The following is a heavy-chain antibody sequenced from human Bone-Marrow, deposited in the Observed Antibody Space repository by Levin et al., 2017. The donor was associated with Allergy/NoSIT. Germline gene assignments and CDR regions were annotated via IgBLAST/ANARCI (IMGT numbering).Heavy chain of an antibody. CDR3: GASVVTAPFGFDS. V-gene: IGHV5-51*01. Sequence: GESLKISCEGSGYDFNKNFIAWVRQTPGKGLEWMGIVFPGDSRPSPVGQVTMSADKSTRTAYLHWTSLKASDSGTYFCGASVVTAPFGFDSWGQGTQVTVYS. CDR1: GYDFNKNF. J-gene: IGHJ4*02. CDR2: VFPGDS. D-gene: IGHD4-23*01.